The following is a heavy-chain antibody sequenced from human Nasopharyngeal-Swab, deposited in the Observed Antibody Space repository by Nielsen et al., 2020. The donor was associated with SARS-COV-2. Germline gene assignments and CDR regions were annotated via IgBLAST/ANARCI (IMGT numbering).Heavy chain of an antibody. Sequence: SETLSLTCTVSGGSISSSSYYWSWIRQPAGKGLEWIGRIYTSGSTNYNPSLKSRVTISVDTSKNQFSLKLSSVTAADTAVYYCARGNYYDSSGYSYYFDYWGQGTLVTVSS. J-gene: IGHJ4*02. D-gene: IGHD3-22*01. CDR3: ARGNYYDSSGYSYYFDY. CDR2: IYTSGST. V-gene: IGHV4-61*02. CDR1: GGSISSSSYY.